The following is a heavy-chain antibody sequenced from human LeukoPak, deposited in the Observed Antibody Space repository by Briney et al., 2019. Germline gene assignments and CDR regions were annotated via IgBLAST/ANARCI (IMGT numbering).Heavy chain of an antibody. CDR3: ATPHYFGSGSYFS. D-gene: IGHD3-10*01. J-gene: IGHJ4*02. V-gene: IGHV4-34*01. Sequence: SETLSLTCAVYGGSSSAYWWSWIRQPPGKGLEWIGEINPSGTTNYNPSLKGRVTISLDTSKNHFSLKLSSVTAADTAVYYCATPHYFGSGSYFSWGQGTLVTVSS. CDR2: INPSGTT. CDR1: GGSSSAYW.